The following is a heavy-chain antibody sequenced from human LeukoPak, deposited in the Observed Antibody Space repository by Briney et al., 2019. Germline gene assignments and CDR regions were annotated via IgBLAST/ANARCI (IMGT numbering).Heavy chain of an antibody. CDR3: AKGSYYDSSGSFYFDY. J-gene: IGHJ4*02. Sequence: GGSLRLSCAASGFTFSSYAMNWVRQAPGKGLEWVSGISGSGDNTYYADSVKGRFTISRDNSKNTLYVQVNSLGTEDTAAYYCAKGSYYDSSGSFYFDYWGQGTLVTVSS. CDR2: ISGSGDNT. CDR1: GFTFSSYA. V-gene: IGHV3-23*01. D-gene: IGHD3-22*01.